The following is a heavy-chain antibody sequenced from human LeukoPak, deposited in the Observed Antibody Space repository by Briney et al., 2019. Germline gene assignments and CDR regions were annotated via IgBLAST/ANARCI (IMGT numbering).Heavy chain of an antibody. J-gene: IGHJ4*02. CDR1: GFTFSSYW. CDR3: ARFNLAGSSGIDY. V-gene: IGHV3-74*01. CDR2: INSDGSST. D-gene: IGHD3-22*01. Sequence: GGSPRLSCAASGFTFSSYWMHWVRQAPGKGLVWVSRINSDGSSTSYADSVKGRFTISRDNAKNTLYLQMNSLRAEDTAVYYCARFNLAGSSGIDYWGQGTLVTVSS.